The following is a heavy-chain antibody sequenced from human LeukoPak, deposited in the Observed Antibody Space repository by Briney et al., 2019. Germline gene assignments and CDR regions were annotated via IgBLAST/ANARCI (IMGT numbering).Heavy chain of an antibody. CDR2: INYSGST. CDR1: GGSISSSSYY. Sequence: PSETLSLTCTVSGGSISSSSYYWGWIRQPPGKGLEWIGSINYSGSTYYNPSLKSRVTISEDTSQNQFSLRLNSVTAADTAVYFCARPLLSGWFHDAFSLWGQGTVVTVSS. CDR3: ARPLLSGWFHDAFSL. D-gene: IGHD6-19*01. J-gene: IGHJ3*01. V-gene: IGHV4-39*01.